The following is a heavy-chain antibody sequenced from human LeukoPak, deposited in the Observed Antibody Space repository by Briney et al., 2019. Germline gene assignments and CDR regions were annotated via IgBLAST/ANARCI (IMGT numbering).Heavy chain of an antibody. D-gene: IGHD5-18*01. CDR2: IYYSGST. J-gene: IGHJ4*02. Sequence: PSETLSLTCTVSGGSISSGDYYWSWIRQPPGKGLEWIGYIYYSGSTYYNPSLKSRVTVSVDTSKNQFSLKLSSVTAADTAVYYCARDCGYSYGYGPSGIDYWGQGTLVTVSS. V-gene: IGHV4-30-4*01. CDR1: GGSISSGDYY. CDR3: ARDCGYSYGYGPSGIDY.